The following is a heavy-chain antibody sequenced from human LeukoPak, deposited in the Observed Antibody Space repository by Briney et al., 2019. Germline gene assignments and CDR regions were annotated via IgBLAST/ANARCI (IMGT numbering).Heavy chain of an antibody. V-gene: IGHV3-21*04. Sequence: SGGSLRLSCAASGFTFSTYSMNWVRQAPGKGLEWVSSISSRSSYINYVDSVKGRFTISRDNSKNTLYLQMNSLRTEDTAVYYCARGTAMGDEKYFDYWGQGTLVTVSS. CDR2: ISSRSSYI. J-gene: IGHJ4*02. CDR3: ARGTAMGDEKYFDY. CDR1: GFTFSTYS. D-gene: IGHD3-16*01.